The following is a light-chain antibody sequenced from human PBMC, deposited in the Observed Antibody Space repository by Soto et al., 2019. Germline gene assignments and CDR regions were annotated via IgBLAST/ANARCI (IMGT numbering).Light chain of an antibody. J-gene: IGKJ4*01. Sequence: DIQMTQSPSTLSASVGDRVTITCRASQSISSWLAWYQQKPGKAPKLLIYKASGLESGVPSRFSGSGSGTDFTLTISSLQPDDFETYYCQQYNSYSPLTFGGGTKVEIK. CDR1: QSISSW. CDR3: QQYNSYSPLT. CDR2: KAS. V-gene: IGKV1-5*03.